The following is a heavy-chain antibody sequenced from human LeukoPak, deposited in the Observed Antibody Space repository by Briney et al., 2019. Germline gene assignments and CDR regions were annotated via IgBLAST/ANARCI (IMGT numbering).Heavy chain of an antibody. CDR3: ARQAASYYYYYMDV. Sequence: GEPLKISCKGSGYSFTSYWNGWVRQMPGKGLEWRGSIYPGDSDTRYSPSFQGQVTISADKSISTAYLQWSSLKASDTAIYYCARQAASYYYYYMDVWGKGTTVTISS. CDR1: GYSFTSYW. V-gene: IGHV5-51*01. D-gene: IGHD3-10*01. J-gene: IGHJ6*03. CDR2: IYPGDSDT.